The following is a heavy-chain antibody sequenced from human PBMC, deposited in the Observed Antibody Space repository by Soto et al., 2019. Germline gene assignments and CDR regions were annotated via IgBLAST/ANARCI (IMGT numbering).Heavy chain of an antibody. D-gene: IGHD1-26*01. J-gene: IGHJ6*02. CDR3: ARDQIPPPWELSKWPQPPGYYGMDV. Sequence: GASVKVSCKASGYTFTGYYMHWVRQAPGQGLEWMGWINPNSGGTNYAQKFQGWVTMTRDTSISTAYMELSRLRSDDTAVYYCARDQIPPPWELSKWPQPPGYYGMDVWGQGTTVTVSS. CDR1: GYTFTGYY. CDR2: INPNSGGT. V-gene: IGHV1-2*04.